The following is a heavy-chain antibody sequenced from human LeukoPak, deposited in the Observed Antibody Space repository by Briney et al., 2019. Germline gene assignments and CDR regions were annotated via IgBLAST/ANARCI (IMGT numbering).Heavy chain of an antibody. J-gene: IGHJ4*02. CDR1: GFTFSGYS. V-gene: IGHV3-21*01. CDR2: ISSSSSYI. Sequence: GGSLRLSCAASGFTFSGYSMNWVRQAPGKGLEWVSSISSSSSYIYYADSVKGRFTISRDNAKNSLYLQMNSLRAEDTAVYYCAISLRQQLNYWGQGTLVTVSS. D-gene: IGHD6-13*01. CDR3: AISLRQQLNY.